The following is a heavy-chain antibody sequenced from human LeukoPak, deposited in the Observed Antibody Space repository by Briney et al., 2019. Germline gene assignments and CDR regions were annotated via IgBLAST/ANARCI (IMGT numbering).Heavy chain of an antibody. CDR2: INPSGGST. D-gene: IGHD6-13*01. V-gene: IGHV1-46*01. Sequence: ASVKVSCKASGYTFTGYYMHWVRQAPGQGLEWMGIINPSGGSTTYAQNFQGRVTMTRDTSTSAVYMELSSLRSEDTAVYYCARVSPGPGIAAAGEGDDAFDIWGQGTMVTVSS. CDR3: ARVSPGPGIAAAGEGDDAFDI. CDR1: GYTFTGYY. J-gene: IGHJ3*02.